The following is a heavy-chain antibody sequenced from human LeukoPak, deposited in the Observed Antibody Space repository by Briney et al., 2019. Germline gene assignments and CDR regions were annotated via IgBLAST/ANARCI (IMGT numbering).Heavy chain of an antibody. Sequence: GGSLRLSCAASGFTFSSYGMHWVRQAPGKGLEWVAVISYDGSNKHYADSVKGRFTISRDNSKNTLYLQMNSLRAEDTAVYYCAKDSYYYGSGSYDVWGQGTLVTVSS. CDR2: ISYDGSNK. CDR3: AKDSYYYGSGSYDV. D-gene: IGHD3-10*01. CDR1: GFTFSSYG. J-gene: IGHJ1*01. V-gene: IGHV3-30*18.